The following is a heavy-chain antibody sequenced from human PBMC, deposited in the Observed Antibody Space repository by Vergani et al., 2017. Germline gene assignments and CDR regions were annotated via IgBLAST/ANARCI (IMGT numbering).Heavy chain of an antibody. Sequence: QVQLVQSGAEVKKPGASVKVSCKASGYTFTGYYMHWVRQAPGQGLEWMGWINPNSGGTNYAQKFQGWVTMTRDTSISTAYMELSRLRSDDTAVYYCARSGSIVGVVIPVGDYGMDVWGQGTTVTVSS. CDR1: GYTFTGYY. CDR3: ARSGSIVGVVIPVGDYGMDV. J-gene: IGHJ6*02. CDR2: INPNSGGT. D-gene: IGHD3-3*01. V-gene: IGHV1-2*04.